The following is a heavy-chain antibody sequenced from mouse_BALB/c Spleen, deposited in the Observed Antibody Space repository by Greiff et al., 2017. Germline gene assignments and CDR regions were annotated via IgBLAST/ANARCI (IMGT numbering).Heavy chain of an antibody. CDR3: ARDRDYGSSYGAY. V-gene: IGHV3-6*02. D-gene: IGHD1-1*01. CDR2: ISYDGSN. J-gene: IGHJ3*01. CDR1: GYSITSGYY. Sequence: EVQLQESGPGLVKPSQSLSLTCSVTGYSITSGYYWNWIRQFPGNKLEWMGYISYDGSNNYNPSLKNRISITRDTSKNQFFLKLNSVTTEDTATYYCARDRDYGSSYGAYWGQGTLVTVSA.